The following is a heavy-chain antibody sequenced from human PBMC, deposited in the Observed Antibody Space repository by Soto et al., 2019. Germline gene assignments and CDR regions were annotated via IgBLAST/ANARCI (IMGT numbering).Heavy chain of an antibody. CDR3: ARVSDYYYYGMDA. CDR1: GFTFSSYS. Sequence: GGSLRLSCAASGFTFSSYSMNWVRQAPGKGLEWVSSISSSSSYIYYADSVKGRFTISRDNAKNSLYLQMNSLRAEDTAVYYCARVSDYYYYGMDAWGQGTTVTVSS. V-gene: IGHV3-21*01. CDR2: ISSSSSYI. J-gene: IGHJ6*02.